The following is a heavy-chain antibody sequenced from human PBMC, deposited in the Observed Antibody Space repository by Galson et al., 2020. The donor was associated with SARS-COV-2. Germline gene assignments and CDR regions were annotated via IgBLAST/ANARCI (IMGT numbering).Heavy chain of an antibody. D-gene: IGHD2-2*01. V-gene: IGHV4-34*01. CDR2: INHSGSV. J-gene: IGHJ6*02. CDR1: VGSFSGFS. CDR3: ARGRIGVVPAPILGLGPYYEYYAMDV. Sequence: ETSDTLSLTCAVYVGSFSGFSWSWVRQSPGKGLEWIGEINHSGSVNYNPSLKSRVTISVDTSKNQFSLKLTSVTAAETGVYFCARGRIGVVPAPILGLGPYYEYYAMDVWGQGTTITVSS.